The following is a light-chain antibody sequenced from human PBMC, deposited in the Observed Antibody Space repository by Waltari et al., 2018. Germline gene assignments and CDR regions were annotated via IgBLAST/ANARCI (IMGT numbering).Light chain of an antibody. CDR1: QSFSSSY. CDR3: QRYGSSFT. V-gene: IGKV3-20*01. CDR2: CAS. J-gene: IGKJ4*01. Sequence: EIVLTQSPATLSLSPGERATLSCRASQSFSSSYLAWYQQKPGQAPRLLIYCASTRATGIPDRFSASGSGTDFTLTISRLEPEDFAVYYCQRYGSSFTFGGGTKVDIK.